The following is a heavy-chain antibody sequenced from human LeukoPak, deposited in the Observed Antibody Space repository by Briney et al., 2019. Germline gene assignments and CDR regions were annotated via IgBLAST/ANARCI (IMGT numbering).Heavy chain of an antibody. Sequence: ASVNVSCKASGYTFSGYYIHWVRQAPGQGLEWMGWINSNSGVSNYAQKFQGRVTLTRDTSINTAYMELGRLRSDDTAMYFCARMYDNGYEGGWFDPWGQGTLVTVSS. CDR3: ARMYDNGYEGGWFDP. J-gene: IGHJ5*02. CDR2: INSNSGVS. D-gene: IGHD5-12*01. V-gene: IGHV1-2*02. CDR1: GYTFSGYY.